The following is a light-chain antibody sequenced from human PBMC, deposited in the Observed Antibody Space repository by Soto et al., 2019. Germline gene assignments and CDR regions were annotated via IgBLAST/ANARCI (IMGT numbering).Light chain of an antibody. J-gene: IGLJ1*01. Sequence: AEMTKPPSVDGAAGQRGPITCTGTTSNLGAEYYVHWYQQVPGKAPKLLIYANTKRPSGVPDRFSASKSGTSASLAITGLQAEEEADYYCQSCDSSLTAYVLVPGSNVPS. CDR1: TSNLGAEYY. CDR2: ANT. CDR3: QSCDSSLTAYV. V-gene: IGLV1-40*01.